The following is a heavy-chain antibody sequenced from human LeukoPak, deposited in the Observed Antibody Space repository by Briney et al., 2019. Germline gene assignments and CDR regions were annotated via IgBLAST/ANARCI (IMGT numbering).Heavy chain of an antibody. CDR3: ARNLTEDCSRNSCSAGWFDP. D-gene: IGHD2-2*01. Sequence: PETLSLTRTLSRASLSSGLPYSAWIRQSPRNGLEWIGSIYYTGATTYNPYLKSPVSISVDTSKNQFSLTLSSVTAADTAVYYCARNLTEDCSRNSCSAGWFDPWGQGILVTVSS. CDR1: RASLSSGLPY. J-gene: IGHJ5*02. V-gene: IGHV4-39*01. CDR2: IYYTGAT.